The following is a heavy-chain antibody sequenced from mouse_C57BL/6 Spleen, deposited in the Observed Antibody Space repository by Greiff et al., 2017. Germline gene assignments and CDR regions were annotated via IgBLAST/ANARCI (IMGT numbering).Heavy chain of an antibody. J-gene: IGHJ1*03. D-gene: IGHD2-14*01. CDR1: GFTFSSYA. V-gene: IGHV5S21*01. CDR2: ISSGGDYI. Sequence: EVKLMESGEGLVKPGGSLKLSCAASGFTFSSYAMSWVRQTPEQRLEWVAYISSGGDYIYYADTVKGRFTISRDNARNTRYLQMSSLKAEDTAVYYCARGYGWYFDVWGTGTTVTVSS. CDR3: ARGYGWYFDV.